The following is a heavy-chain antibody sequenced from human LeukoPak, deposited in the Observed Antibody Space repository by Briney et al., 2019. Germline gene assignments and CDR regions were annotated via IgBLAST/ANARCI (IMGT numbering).Heavy chain of an antibody. CDR3: ARSEGRGIAARRWGLDY. CDR2: INPNSGGT. Sequence: GASVKVSCKASGYTFTGYYMHWVRQAPGQWLEWMGWINPNSGGTNYAQKFQGRVTMTRDTSISTAYMELSRLRSDDTAVYYCARSEGRGIAARRWGLDYWGQGTLDTVSS. V-gene: IGHV1-2*02. D-gene: IGHD6-6*01. CDR1: GYTFTGYY. J-gene: IGHJ4*02.